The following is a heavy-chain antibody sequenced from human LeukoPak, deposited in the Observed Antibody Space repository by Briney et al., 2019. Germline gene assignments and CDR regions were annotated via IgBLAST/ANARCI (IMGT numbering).Heavy chain of an antibody. D-gene: IGHD2-2*01. Sequence: SETLSLTCTVSGGSIGSSSYYWGWIRQPPGKGLEWIGNIYYSGSTNYNPSLKSRVTISVDTSKNQFSLKLSSVTAADTAVYYCASIVVVSPNVVGIPTGATYDYSNRAFDYWGQGTLVTVSS. CDR2: IYYSGST. CDR3: ASIVVVSPNVVGIPTGATYDYSNRAFDY. CDR1: GGSIGSSSYY. J-gene: IGHJ4*02. V-gene: IGHV4-39*07.